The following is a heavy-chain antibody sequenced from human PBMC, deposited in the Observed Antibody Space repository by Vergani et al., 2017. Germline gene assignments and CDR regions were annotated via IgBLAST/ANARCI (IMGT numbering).Heavy chain of an antibody. J-gene: IGHJ6*02. Sequence: QVQLVQSGAEVKKPGASVKVSCKASGYTFTGYYMHWVRQAPGQGLEWMGWINPNSGGTNYAPKFQGRVTMTRDTSISTAYMELRSLRSDDTAVYYCARAYYDFWSGYHTSDYYYYGMDVWGQGTTVTVSS. V-gene: IGHV1-2*02. D-gene: IGHD3-3*01. CDR1: GYTFTGYY. CDR3: ARAYYDFWSGYHTSDYYYYGMDV. CDR2: INPNSGGT.